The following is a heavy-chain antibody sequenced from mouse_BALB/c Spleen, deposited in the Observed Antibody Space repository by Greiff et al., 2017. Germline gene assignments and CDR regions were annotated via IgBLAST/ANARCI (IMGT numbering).Heavy chain of an antibody. J-gene: IGHJ4*01. CDR3: ARSGYGNYMDY. D-gene: IGHD2-10*02. V-gene: IGHV5-17*02. Sequence: EVKLMESGGGLVQPGGSRKLSCAASGFTFSSFGMHWVRQAPEKGLEWVAYISSGSSTIYYADTVKGRFTISRDNPKNTLFLQMTSLRSEDTAMYYCARSGYGNYMDYWGQGTSVTVSS. CDR1: GFTFSSFG. CDR2: ISSGSSTI.